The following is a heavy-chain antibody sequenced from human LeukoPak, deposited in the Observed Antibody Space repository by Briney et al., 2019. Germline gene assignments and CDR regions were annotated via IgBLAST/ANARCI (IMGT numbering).Heavy chain of an antibody. Sequence: PSETLSLTCTVSGGSISSSSYYWGWIRQPPGKGLEWIGSIYYSGSTYYNPSLKSRVTISVDTSKNQFSLKLSSVTAADTAVYYCARLPITMVRGWAYYFDYWGQGTLVTVSS. V-gene: IGHV4-39*01. CDR3: ARLPITMVRGWAYYFDY. CDR2: IYYSGST. J-gene: IGHJ4*02. CDR1: GGSISSSSYY. D-gene: IGHD3-10*01.